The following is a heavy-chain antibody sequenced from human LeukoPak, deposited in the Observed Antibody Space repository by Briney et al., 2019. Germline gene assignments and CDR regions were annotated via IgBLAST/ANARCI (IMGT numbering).Heavy chain of an antibody. CDR1: GFIFDDYA. CDR3: ARLTGAASGTYYFDF. V-gene: IGHV3-9*01. D-gene: IGHD3-9*01. J-gene: IGHJ4*02. Sequence: PGGSLRLSCAASGFIFDDYAMYWVRQAPGKGLEWVSGISWNSRIIDYADSVKGRFTISRDNAKRALYLQMNTLTTEDTAFYYCARLTGAASGTYYFDFWGQGTLVTVSS. CDR2: ISWNSRII.